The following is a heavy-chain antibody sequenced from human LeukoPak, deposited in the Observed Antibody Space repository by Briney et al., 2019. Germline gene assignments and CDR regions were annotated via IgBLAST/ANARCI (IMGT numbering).Heavy chain of an antibody. Sequence: GGSLRLSCAASGFTFSSYAMSWVRQAPGKGLEWVAVISYDGSNKYYADSVKGRFTISRDNSKNTLYLQMNSLRAEDTAVYYCAKDLRATYSSSWYGGINWFDPWGQGTLVTVSS. J-gene: IGHJ5*02. D-gene: IGHD6-13*01. CDR3: AKDLRATYSSSWYGGINWFDP. CDR2: ISYDGSNK. V-gene: IGHV3-30*18. CDR1: GFTFSSYA.